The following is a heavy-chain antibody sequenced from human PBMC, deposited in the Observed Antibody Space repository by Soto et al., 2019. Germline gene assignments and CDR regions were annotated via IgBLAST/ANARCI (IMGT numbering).Heavy chain of an antibody. CDR3: ARGGDYDFWSGYYTAAAAHYYGMDV. CDR2: MNPNSGNT. CDR1: GYTFTSYD. J-gene: IGHJ6*02. V-gene: IGHV1-8*01. D-gene: IGHD3-3*01. Sequence: GASVKVSCKASGYTFTSYDINWVRQATGQGLEWMGWMNPNSGNTGYAQKFQGRVTMTRNTSISTAYMELSSLRSEDTAVYYCARGGDYDFWSGYYTAAAAHYYGMDVWGQGTTVTVSS.